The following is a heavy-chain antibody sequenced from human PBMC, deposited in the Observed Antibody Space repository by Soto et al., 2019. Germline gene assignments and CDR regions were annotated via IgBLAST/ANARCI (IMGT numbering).Heavy chain of an antibody. CDR3: ARVSGGWCDY. CDR1: GGSISSSSYY. D-gene: IGHD6-19*01. CDR2: IYYSGST. V-gene: IGHV4-39*01. Sequence: ASETLSLTCTVSGGSISSSSYYWGWIRQPPGKGLEWIGSIYYSGSTYYNPSLKSRVTISVDTSKNQFSLKLSSVTAADTAVYYCARVSGGWCDYWGQGTLVTVSS. J-gene: IGHJ4*02.